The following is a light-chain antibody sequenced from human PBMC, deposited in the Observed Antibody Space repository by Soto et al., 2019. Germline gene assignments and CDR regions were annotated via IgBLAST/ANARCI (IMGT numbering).Light chain of an antibody. Sequence: EVVLTESPFTLSLSPVKRATLSCSASQSISSSYLAWYQQRPGQAPRLLIYGASSRATGIPDRFSGSGSGTEFTLTISRLEPEDFAVYYCQQYGSSSWTFGQGTKVDIK. J-gene: IGKJ1*01. CDR1: QSISSSY. CDR2: GAS. CDR3: QQYGSSSWT. V-gene: IGKV3-20*01.